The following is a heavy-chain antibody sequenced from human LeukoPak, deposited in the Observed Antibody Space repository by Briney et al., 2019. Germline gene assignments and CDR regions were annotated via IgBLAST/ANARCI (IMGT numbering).Heavy chain of an antibody. CDR2: IYYSGST. D-gene: IGHD5-18*01. CDR1: GGSISSYY. V-gene: IGHV4-59*12. CDR3: ARERYSYGHKAFDI. Sequence: PSETLSLTCTVSGGSISSYYWSWIRQPPGKGLEWIGYIYYSGSTNYNPSLKSRVTISVDTSKNQFSLKLSSVTAADTAVYYCARERYSYGHKAFDIWGQGTMVTVSS. J-gene: IGHJ3*02.